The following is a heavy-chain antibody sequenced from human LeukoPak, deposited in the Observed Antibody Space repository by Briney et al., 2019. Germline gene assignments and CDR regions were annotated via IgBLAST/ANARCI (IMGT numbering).Heavy chain of an antibody. CDR2: ISGSGGST. Sequence: GGSLRLSCAASGFTFSSYAMSWVRQAPGKGLEWVSAISGSGGSTYYADSVKGRFTISRDNSKNTLYLQMNSLRAEDTAVYYCAKDSSSSWYLPFTSYLQRQIFDYWGQGTLVTVSS. CDR1: GFTFSSYA. D-gene: IGHD6-13*01. CDR3: AKDSSSSWYLPFTSYLQRQIFDY. V-gene: IGHV3-23*01. J-gene: IGHJ4*02.